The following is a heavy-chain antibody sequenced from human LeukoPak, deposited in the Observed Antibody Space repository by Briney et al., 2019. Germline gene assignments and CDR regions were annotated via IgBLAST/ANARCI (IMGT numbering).Heavy chain of an antibody. CDR3: VRHDSFIPF. Sequence: GGSLRLSCAASGFTFTNYAMTWVRQAPRKGLEWVSSISDTYAVTYYTDSVKGRCTISRDNSKKTVYLQLNNLRAEDTAVYFCVRHDSFIPFWGQGTLVTVSS. J-gene: IGHJ4*02. V-gene: IGHV3-23*01. CDR2: ISDTYAVT. CDR1: GFTFTNYA. D-gene: IGHD3-16*01.